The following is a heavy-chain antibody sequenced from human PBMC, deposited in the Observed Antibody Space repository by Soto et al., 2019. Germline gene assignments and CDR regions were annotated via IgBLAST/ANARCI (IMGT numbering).Heavy chain of an antibody. V-gene: IGHV1-58*01. Sequence: SVKVSCKASGFTFTSSSVQWVRQARGQRLEWIGWIVVGSGNTNYAQKFQERVTITRDMSTSTAYMELSSLRSEDTAVYYCAAEPAGATNYYYGMDVWGQGTTVTVSS. D-gene: IGHD1-26*01. J-gene: IGHJ6*02. CDR3: AAEPAGATNYYYGMDV. CDR2: IVVGSGNT. CDR1: GFTFTSSS.